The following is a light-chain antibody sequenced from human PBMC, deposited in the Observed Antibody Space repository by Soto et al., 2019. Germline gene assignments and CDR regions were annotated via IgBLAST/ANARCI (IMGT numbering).Light chain of an antibody. V-gene: IGLV4-60*03. J-gene: IGLJ3*02. Sequence: QSVLTQSSSVSASLGSSVKLTCTLSSGHSTYIIAWHQQQPGKAPRYLMKLEGSGSYNTGSGVPDRFSGSSSGADRYLTLSNLQSEDEADYYCETWDTNTRVFGGGTKLTVL. CDR3: ETWDTNTRV. CDR2: LEGSGSY. CDR1: SGHSTYI.